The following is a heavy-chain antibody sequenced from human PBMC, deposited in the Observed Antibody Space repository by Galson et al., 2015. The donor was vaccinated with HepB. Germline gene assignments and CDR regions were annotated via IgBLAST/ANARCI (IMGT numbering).Heavy chain of an antibody. CDR2: INPNSGGT. V-gene: IGHV1-2*06. Sequence: SVKVSCKASGYTFTGYYMHWVRQAPGQGLEWMGRINPNSGGTNYAQKFQGRVTMTRDTSISTAYMELSRLRSDDTAVYYCARVQSRYSSSWYLPYWGQGTLVTVSS. J-gene: IGHJ4*02. CDR3: ARVQSRYSSSWYLPY. D-gene: IGHD6-13*01. CDR1: GYTFTGYY.